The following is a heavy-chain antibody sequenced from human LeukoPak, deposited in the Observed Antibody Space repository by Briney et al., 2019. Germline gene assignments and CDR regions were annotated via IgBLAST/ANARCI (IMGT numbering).Heavy chain of an antibody. D-gene: IGHD6-13*01. CDR2: IYYSGST. V-gene: IGHV4-59*08. CDR1: GGSISSYY. Sequence: PSETLSLTCTVSGGSISSYYWSWIRQPPGKGLEWIGYIYYSGSTNYNPSLKSRVTISVDTPKNQFSLKLSSVTAADTAVYYCARQAASIAAAGFDPWGQGTLVTVSS. J-gene: IGHJ5*02. CDR3: ARQAASIAAAGFDP.